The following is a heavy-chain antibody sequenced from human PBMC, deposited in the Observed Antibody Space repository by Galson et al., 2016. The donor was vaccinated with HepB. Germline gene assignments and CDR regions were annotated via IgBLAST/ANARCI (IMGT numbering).Heavy chain of an antibody. CDR2: SRTKPNSYTT. CDR3: LRGLKEDTGHWYFDL. J-gene: IGHJ2*01. CDR1: GFTFSDHY. V-gene: IGHV3-72*01. D-gene: IGHD1-1*01. Sequence: SLRLSCAASGFTFSDHYMDWVRQAPGKGLEWVGRSRTKPNSYTTEYAASVKDKFTISRDDSKNSLYLQMTSLKTEDQAVYYCLRGLKEDTGHWYFDLWGRGTLVTVSS.